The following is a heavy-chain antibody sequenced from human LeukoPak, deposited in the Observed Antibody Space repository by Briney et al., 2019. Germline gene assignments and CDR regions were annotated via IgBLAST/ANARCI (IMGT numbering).Heavy chain of an antibody. CDR2: ITDTGGGT. CDR1: GFTFSSYA. Sequence: GGSLRLSCAASGFTFSSYAMSWVRQAPGKGLEWVSGITDTGGGTKSADSVKGRFTISRDNSKNTVYLQMNSLRDEDTAIYYCAKTTRPLGALDHWGQGTLVTVSS. D-gene: IGHD1-26*01. V-gene: IGHV3-23*01. J-gene: IGHJ4*02. CDR3: AKTTRPLGALDH.